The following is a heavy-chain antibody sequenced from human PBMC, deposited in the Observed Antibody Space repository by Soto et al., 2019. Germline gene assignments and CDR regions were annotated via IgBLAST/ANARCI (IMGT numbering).Heavy chain of an antibody. CDR1: GFTFSSFW. J-gene: IGHJ4*02. Sequence: PGGSLRLSCAASGFTFSSFWMTWVRQAPGMGLEWVANIKQDGREKNYVESVKGRFTISRDNAKSSLYLQMNSLRVEDTAVYYCARARYFDWLFYNWGQGT. D-gene: IGHD3-9*01. CDR2: IKQDGREK. V-gene: IGHV3-7*01. CDR3: ARARYFDWLFYN.